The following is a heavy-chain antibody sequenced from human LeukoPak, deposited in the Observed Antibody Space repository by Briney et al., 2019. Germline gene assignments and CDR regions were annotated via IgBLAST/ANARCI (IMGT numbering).Heavy chain of an antibody. CDR3: ASGPWVTPFDY. Sequence: PSETLSLTCTVSGASISSTIYYWGWIRQPPGKELEWIGSVFYSENTYYNPSLKSRVTISVDTSKNQFSLNLNSVTAADTAVYFCASGPWVTPFDYWAREPWSPSPQ. V-gene: IGHV4-39*07. D-gene: IGHD2-21*02. J-gene: IGHJ4*02. CDR1: GASISSTIYY. CDR2: VFYSENT.